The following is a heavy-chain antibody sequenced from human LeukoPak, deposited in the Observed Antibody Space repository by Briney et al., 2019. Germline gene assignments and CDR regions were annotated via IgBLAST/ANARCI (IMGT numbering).Heavy chain of an antibody. J-gene: IGHJ4*02. CDR1: GFSLSNARMG. CDR3: ARLKSYCSGGSCQYYFDY. V-gene: IGHV2-26*01. CDR2: IFSNDEK. Sequence: SGPTLANPTETLTLTCTVSGFSLSNARMGVSWIRQPPGKALEWLAHIFSNDEKSYSTSLKSRLTISKDTSKSQVVLTMTNMDPVDTATYYCARLKSYCSGGSCQYYFDYWGQGTLVTVSS. D-gene: IGHD2-15*01.